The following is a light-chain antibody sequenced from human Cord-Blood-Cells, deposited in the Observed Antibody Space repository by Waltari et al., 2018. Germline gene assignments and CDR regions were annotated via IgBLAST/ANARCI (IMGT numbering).Light chain of an antibody. J-gene: IGKJ2*01. CDR2: WAS. CDR3: QQYYSTPPYT. Sequence: DIVMTQSPDSLAVSLGERATINCKSSQSVLSSSNNKNYLAWYQQKPGQPPKLLIYWASTRESGVPDRFSGSGSGTDVTLTISSLQAEDVAVYYCQQYYSTPPYTFGQGTKLEIK. CDR1: QSVLSSSNNKNY. V-gene: IGKV4-1*01.